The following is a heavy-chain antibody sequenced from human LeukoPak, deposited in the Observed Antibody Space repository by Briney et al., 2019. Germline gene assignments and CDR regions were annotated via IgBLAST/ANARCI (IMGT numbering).Heavy chain of an antibody. CDR1: GGSISSYY. D-gene: IGHD2-15*01. Sequence: SETLSLTCTVSGGSISSYYWSWIRQPPGKGLEWIGYIYYSGSTNYNPSLKSRVTISVDTSKNQSSLKLSSVTAADTAVYYCAREYCSGGSCYPDYWGQGTLVTVSS. CDR2: IYYSGST. J-gene: IGHJ4*02. V-gene: IGHV4-59*01. CDR3: AREYCSGGSCYPDY.